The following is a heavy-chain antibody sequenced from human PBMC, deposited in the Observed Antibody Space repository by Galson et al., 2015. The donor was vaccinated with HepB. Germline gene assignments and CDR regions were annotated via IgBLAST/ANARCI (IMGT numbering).Heavy chain of an antibody. J-gene: IGHJ3*02. V-gene: IGHV1-3*01. D-gene: IGHD1-26*01. Sequence: SVKISCKASGYTFTSYAMHWVRQAPGQRPEWMGWNNAGNGNTKYSQKFQGRVTITRDTSASTAYMELSSLRSEDTAVYYCARASARWELLRYDDFDIWGQGTMVTVSS. CDR3: ARASARWELLRYDDFDI. CDR2: NNAGNGNT. CDR1: GYTFTSYA.